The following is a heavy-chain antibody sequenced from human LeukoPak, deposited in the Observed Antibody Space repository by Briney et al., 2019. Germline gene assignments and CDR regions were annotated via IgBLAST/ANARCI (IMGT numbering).Heavy chain of an antibody. CDR2: INHSGST. CDR3: ASGGATTSPGDY. V-gene: IGHV4-34*01. CDR1: GGSFSGYY. D-gene: IGHD1-26*01. Sequence: PSETLSLTCAVYGGSFSGYYWSWIRQPPGKGLEWIGEINHSGSTNYNPSLKSRVTIPVDTSKNQFSLKLSSVTAADTAVYYCASGGATTSPGDYWGQGTLVTVSS. J-gene: IGHJ4*02.